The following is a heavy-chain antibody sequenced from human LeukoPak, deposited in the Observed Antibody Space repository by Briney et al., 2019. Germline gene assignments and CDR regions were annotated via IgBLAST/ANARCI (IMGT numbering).Heavy chain of an antibody. J-gene: IGHJ2*01. CDR3: VRGASSIAPLNPFRYFDL. D-gene: IGHD6-6*01. CDR2: INPSGGST. V-gene: IGHV1-46*01. Sequence: ASVKVSCKASGYTFSGYYMHWVRQGPGQGLEWMGIINPSGGSTSYAQQFQGRVTMTRDTSTNTVYMELSSLRSEDTAVFYCVRGASSIAPLNPFRYFDLWGRGPLVTVSS. CDR1: GYTFSGYY.